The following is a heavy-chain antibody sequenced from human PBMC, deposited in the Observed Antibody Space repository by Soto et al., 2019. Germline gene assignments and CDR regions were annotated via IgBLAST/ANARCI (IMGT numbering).Heavy chain of an antibody. Sequence: QVQLVQSGAEVKKPGSSVKVSCKASGGAFNNYAISWVRQAPGQGLEWMGGIIPMCHISDYGEKFQGKVTITADESTSTVYMELSSLTSDDTAVYYCARGGVTVTYHCAMDVWGQGTTVTVS. CDR2: IIPMCHIS. CDR3: ARGGVTVTYHCAMDV. V-gene: IGHV1-69*12. D-gene: IGHD4-17*01. J-gene: IGHJ6*02. CDR1: GGAFNNYA.